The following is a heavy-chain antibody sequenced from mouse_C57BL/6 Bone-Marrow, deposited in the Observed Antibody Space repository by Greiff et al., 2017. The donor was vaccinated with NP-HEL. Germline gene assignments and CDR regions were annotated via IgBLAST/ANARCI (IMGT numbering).Heavy chain of an antibody. Sequence: EVKLEESGGGLVQPGGSMKLSCVASGFTFSNYWMNWVRQSPEKGLEWVAQIRLKSDNYATHYAESVQGRFTISRDDSKSSVYLQMNNLRAEDTGIYYCTGAGTTAFYAMDYWGQGTSVTVSS. V-gene: IGHV6-3*01. CDR3: TGAGTTAFYAMDY. CDR2: IRLKSDNYAT. CDR1: GFTFSNYW. D-gene: IGHD1-2*01. J-gene: IGHJ4*01.